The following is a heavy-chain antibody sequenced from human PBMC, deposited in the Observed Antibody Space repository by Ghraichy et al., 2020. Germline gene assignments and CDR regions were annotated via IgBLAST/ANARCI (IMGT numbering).Heavy chain of an antibody. CDR1: GGTLSSYT. J-gene: IGHJ4*02. D-gene: IGHD3-3*02. Sequence: SVKVSCKASGGTLSSYTLNWVRQAPGQGLEWMGGIIPIFGRANYAQTFQGRVTITADKSTTTVYLELTSLRSEDTAVYYCARDLGDHFRSDFDNWGQGTLVTVSS. CDR3: ARDLGDHFRSDFDN. V-gene: IGHV1-69*06. CDR2: IIPIFGRA.